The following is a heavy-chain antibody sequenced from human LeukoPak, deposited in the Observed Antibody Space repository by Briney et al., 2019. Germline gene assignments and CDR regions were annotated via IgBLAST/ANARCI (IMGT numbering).Heavy chain of an antibody. CDR1: GGSISSYY. V-gene: IGHV4-59*08. Sequence: PSETLSLTCTVSGGSISSYYWSWIRQPPGKGLEWIGYIYYSGSTNYNPSLKSRVTISVDTSKNQFSLKLSSVTAADTAVYYCARWGSSSPRYYYYGMDVWGQGTTVTVSS. J-gene: IGHJ6*02. D-gene: IGHD6-6*01. CDR2: IYYSGST. CDR3: ARWGSSSPRYYYYGMDV.